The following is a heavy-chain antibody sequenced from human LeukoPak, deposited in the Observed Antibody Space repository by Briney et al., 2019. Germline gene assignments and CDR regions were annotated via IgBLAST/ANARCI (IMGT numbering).Heavy chain of an antibody. Sequence: SETLSLTCTVSGGSISSYYWSWIRQPAGKGLEWIGRIYSSGTTNYNPSLRSRVSMSVDTSKNQFSLKLSSVIAADTAVYYCAREGGYCNSGYCYISLDYWGQGALLTVSS. CDR1: GGSISSYY. D-gene: IGHD2-2*02. CDR2: IYSSGTT. CDR3: AREGGYCNSGYCYISLDY. V-gene: IGHV4-4*07. J-gene: IGHJ4*02.